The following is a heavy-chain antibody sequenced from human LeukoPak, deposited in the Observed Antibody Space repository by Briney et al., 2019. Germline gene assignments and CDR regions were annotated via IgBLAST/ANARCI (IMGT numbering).Heavy chain of an antibody. Sequence: PSETRSLTCTVSGGSISSTSYYWGWIRQPPGKGLEWIGSIYYSGSTYYNPSLKSRVTISVDTSKNQFSLKLSSVTAADTAVYYCASSLGSSGWYVWFDPWGQGTLVTVSS. V-gene: IGHV4-39*01. CDR2: IYYSGST. D-gene: IGHD6-19*01. CDR1: GGSISSTSYY. J-gene: IGHJ5*02. CDR3: ASSLGSSGWYVWFDP.